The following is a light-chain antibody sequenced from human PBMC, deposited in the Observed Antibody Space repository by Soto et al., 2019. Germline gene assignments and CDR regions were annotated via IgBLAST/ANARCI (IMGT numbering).Light chain of an antibody. CDR2: KES. V-gene: IGKV1-5*03. CDR3: QQYSGYPLT. CDR1: QSISGS. Sequence: DIQMTQSPSTLSASAGDRVTITCRASQSISGSLAWYQQKPGTVPTLLIYKESGLESGVPSRFSGSGSGTEFTLTISGLQPDDFATYYCQQYSGYPLTFGGGTKVEI. J-gene: IGKJ4*01.